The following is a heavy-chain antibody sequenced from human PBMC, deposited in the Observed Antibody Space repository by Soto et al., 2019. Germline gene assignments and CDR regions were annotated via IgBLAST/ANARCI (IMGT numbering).Heavy chain of an antibody. J-gene: IGHJ4*02. V-gene: IGHV3-21*01. D-gene: IGHD2-21*01. CDR2: ISSSSSYI. CDR3: ARVVGAVPGNFDY. CDR1: GFTFSSYS. Sequence: EVQLVESGGGLVKPGGSLSLSCAASGFTFSSYSMNWVRQAPGKGLEWVSSISSSSSYIYYADSVKGRFTISRDNAKNSLYLQMNSLGAEDTAVYYCARVVGAVPGNFDYWGQGTLVTVSA.